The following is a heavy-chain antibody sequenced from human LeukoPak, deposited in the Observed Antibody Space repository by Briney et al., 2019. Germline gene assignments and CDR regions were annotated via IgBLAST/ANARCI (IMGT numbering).Heavy chain of an antibody. CDR2: INPNDGDT. CDR3: ARANFLYCSSSTCLFDY. D-gene: IGHD2-2*01. CDR1: GYTFTDCY. J-gene: IGHJ4*02. V-gene: IGHV1-2*02. Sequence: ASVKVSCKASGYTFTDCYMHWVRQAPGQGFEWMGWINPNDGDTNYAQKFQGRVTMTRDTSISTTHMAVSRLRSDDTAVYYCARANFLYCSSSTCLFDYWGQGTLVTVSS.